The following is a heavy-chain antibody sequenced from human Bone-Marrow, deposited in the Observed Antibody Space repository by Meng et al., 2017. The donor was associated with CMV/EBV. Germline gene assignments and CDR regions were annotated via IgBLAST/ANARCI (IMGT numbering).Heavy chain of an antibody. CDR2: IYYSGST. Sequence: SETLSLTCTVSGGSISSYYWSWIRQPPGKGLEWIGYIYYSGSTNYNPSLKSRVTISVDTSKNQFSLKLSSVTAADTAVYYCARLTYYDFWSGYYRGSGYYYYGMAVWGPGTTVTGSS. V-gene: IGHV4-59*01. D-gene: IGHD3-3*01. CDR1: GGSISSYY. CDR3: ARLTYYDFWSGYYRGSGYYYYGMAV. J-gene: IGHJ6*01.